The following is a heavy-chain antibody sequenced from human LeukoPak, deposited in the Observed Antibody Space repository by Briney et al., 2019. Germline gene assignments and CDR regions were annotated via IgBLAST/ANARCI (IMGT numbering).Heavy chain of an antibody. CDR3: ARVGAFSSSWLLY. J-gene: IGHJ4*02. V-gene: IGHV3-21*01. CDR1: GFTFSTYS. CDR2: ISTSGGRT. Sequence: PGGSLRLSCAASGFTFSTYSMNWVRQAPGKGLEWVSAISTSGGRTFYADSVKGRFTISRDNAKNSLYLQMNSLRVEDTALYYCARVGAFSSSWLLYWGQGTLVTVSS. D-gene: IGHD6-13*01.